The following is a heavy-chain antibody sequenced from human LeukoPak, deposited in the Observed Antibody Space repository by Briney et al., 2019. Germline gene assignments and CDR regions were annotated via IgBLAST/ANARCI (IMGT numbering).Heavy chain of an antibody. J-gene: IGHJ4*02. Sequence: GESLKISCKGSGYNFSNYGIGWVRQMPGKGLEWMGLIDPGDSHAIYSPPFQGQVTISADKSISAAYLQWSSLKASDTATYYCARHGVGAGLAAAYIWGQGTLLTVSS. V-gene: IGHV5-51*01. CDR3: ARHGVGAGLAAAYI. CDR1: GYNFSNYG. D-gene: IGHD6-13*01. CDR2: IDPGDSHA.